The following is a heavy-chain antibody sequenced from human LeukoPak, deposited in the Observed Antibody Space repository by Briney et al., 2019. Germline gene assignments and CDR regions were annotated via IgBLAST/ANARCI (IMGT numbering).Heavy chain of an antibody. D-gene: IGHD1-26*01. Sequence: GGSLRLSCAASGFTLSSYSINWVRQAPGKGLEGVSSISSSSSYIYYADSVKGRFTISRDNAKNSLYLQMNSLRAEDTAVYYCARDIVGATRAWAFDIWGQGTMVTVSS. CDR1: GFTLSSYS. J-gene: IGHJ3*02. CDR2: ISSSSSYI. V-gene: IGHV3-21*01. CDR3: ARDIVGATRAWAFDI.